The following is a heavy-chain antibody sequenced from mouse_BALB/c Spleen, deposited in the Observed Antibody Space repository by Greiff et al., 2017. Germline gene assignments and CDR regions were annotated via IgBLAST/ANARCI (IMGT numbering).Heavy chain of an antibody. D-gene: IGHD2-14*01. V-gene: IGHV1S29*02. CDR1: GYTFTDYN. J-gene: IGHJ4*01. CDR2: IYPYNGGT. CDR3: ARGNYRSGDD. Sequence: EVQLQQSGPELVKPGASVKISCKASGYTFTDYNMHWVKQSHGKSLEWIGYIYPYNGGTGYNQKFKSKATLTVDNSSSTAYMELRSLTSEDSAVYYCARGNYRSGDDWGQGTSGTVSS.